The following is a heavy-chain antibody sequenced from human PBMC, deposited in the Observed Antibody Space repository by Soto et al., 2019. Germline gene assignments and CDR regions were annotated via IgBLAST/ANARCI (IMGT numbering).Heavy chain of an antibody. J-gene: IGHJ4*02. CDR1: GGSISSSSYY. CDR2: IYYSGST. CDR3: ARLYSSSWYGDY. Sequence: QVQLQESDPGLVKPSETLSLTCTVSGGSISSSSYYWGWIRQPPGKGLEWIGSIYYSGSTYYNPSLKSRVTISVDTSKNQFSLKLSSVTAADTAVYYCARLYSSSWYGDYWGQGTLVTVSS. V-gene: IGHV4-39*01. D-gene: IGHD6-13*01.